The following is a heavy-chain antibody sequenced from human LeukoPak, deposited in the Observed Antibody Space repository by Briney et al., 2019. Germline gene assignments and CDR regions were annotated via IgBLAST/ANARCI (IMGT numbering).Heavy chain of an antibody. CDR3: ARGRWLQWFDY. J-gene: IGHJ4*02. CDR2: INSDGSST. V-gene: IGHV3-74*01. Sequence: GSLRLSCAASGFTLSSYWMHWVRQAPGKGLVWVSRINSDGSSTSYADSVKGRFTISRDNAKNTLYLQMNSLRAEDTAVYYCARGRWLQWFDYWGQGTLVTVSS. CDR1: GFTLSSYW. D-gene: IGHD5-24*01.